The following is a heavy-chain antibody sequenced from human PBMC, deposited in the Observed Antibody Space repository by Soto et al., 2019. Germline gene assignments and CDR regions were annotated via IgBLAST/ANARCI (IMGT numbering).Heavy chain of an antibody. V-gene: IGHV1-2*04. J-gene: IGHJ4*02. D-gene: IGHD3-22*01. Sequence: ASVKVSCKASGYTFTGYYMHWVRQAPGQGLEWMGWINPNSGGTNYAQKFQGWVTMTRDTSISTAYMELSRLRSDDTAVYYCARVFPNSSGYSYYFDYWGQGALVTVYS. CDR3: ARVFPNSSGYSYYFDY. CDR2: INPNSGGT. CDR1: GYTFTGYY.